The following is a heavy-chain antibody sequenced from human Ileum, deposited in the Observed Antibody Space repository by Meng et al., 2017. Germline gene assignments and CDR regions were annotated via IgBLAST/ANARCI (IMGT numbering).Heavy chain of an antibody. J-gene: IGHJ5*02. V-gene: IGHV4-4*08. CDR2: FYTIGDT. D-gene: IGHD1-7*01. CDR3: ARHPRVKSSGNYRFDL. Sequence: SETLSLTCDISGDSINNFYWSWIRQPPGKGLEWIAYFYTIGDTSSNPSLTSRVTVSLDTSKNQFSLKPYSVSAADTAVYFCARHPRVKSSGNYRFDLWGQGTLVTVSS. CDR1: GDSINNFY.